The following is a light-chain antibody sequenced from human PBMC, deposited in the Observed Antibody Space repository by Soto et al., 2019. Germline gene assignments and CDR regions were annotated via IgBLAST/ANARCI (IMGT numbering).Light chain of an antibody. Sequence: DIDITYAPSSLSASVGNRVTSTCPAGQDVVNYLAWYQVKPGKATKLLMHDASSLESGVPSRFSGSGSGTEFTLTISSLQPDDFATYYCQQYNSYSPWTCGQGTKWIS. CDR1: QDVVNY. CDR2: DAS. V-gene: IGKV1-5*01. CDR3: QQYNSYSPWT. J-gene: IGKJ1*01.